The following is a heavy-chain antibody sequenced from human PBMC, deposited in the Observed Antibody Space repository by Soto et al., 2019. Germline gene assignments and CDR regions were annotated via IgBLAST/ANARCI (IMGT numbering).Heavy chain of an antibody. D-gene: IGHD3-22*01. J-gene: IGHJ4*02. CDR2: IYWDDDK. V-gene: IGHV2-5*02. Sequence: QITLKESGPTLVKPTQTLTLTCTFSGFSLSTSGVGVGWIRQPPGKALEWLALIYWDDDKRYSPSLKSRLTITKDTSTNQVVLTMTNMDPVDTATYYCALERGYYDSSGFDYWGQGTLVTVSS. CDR1: GFSLSTSGVG. CDR3: ALERGYYDSSGFDY.